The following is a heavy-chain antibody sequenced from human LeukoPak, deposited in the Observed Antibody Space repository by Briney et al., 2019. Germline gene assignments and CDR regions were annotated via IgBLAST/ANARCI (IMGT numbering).Heavy chain of an antibody. CDR3: ARVPYYYNSSGAY. D-gene: IGHD3-22*01. Sequence: GGSLGLSCAASGFTFSSYSMNWVRQAPGKGLEWVSSISSSSSYIYYADSVKGRFTISRDNAKNSLYLQMNSLRAEDTAVYYCARVPYYYNSSGAYWGQGTLVTVSS. J-gene: IGHJ4*02. CDR1: GFTFSSYS. V-gene: IGHV3-21*01. CDR2: ISSSSSYI.